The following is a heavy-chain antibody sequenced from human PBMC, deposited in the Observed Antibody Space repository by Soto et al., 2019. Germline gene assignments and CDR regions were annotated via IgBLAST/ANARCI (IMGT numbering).Heavy chain of an antibody. CDR3: AREAVTGSRDFDY. CDR1: GYSFTAYYTYY. CDR2: VKPGGDYT. D-gene: IGHD2-21*02. Sequence: QVHLVQSGAEVQKPGASVTLSCKASGYSFTAYYTYYMHWVRQAPGQTLEWMGMVKPGGDYTIYAQKFQGRVTITTDTSTSTLYMELSSLTSEDTAVYYCAREAVTGSRDFDYWGQGTLVTVSS. J-gene: IGHJ4*02. V-gene: IGHV1-46*01.